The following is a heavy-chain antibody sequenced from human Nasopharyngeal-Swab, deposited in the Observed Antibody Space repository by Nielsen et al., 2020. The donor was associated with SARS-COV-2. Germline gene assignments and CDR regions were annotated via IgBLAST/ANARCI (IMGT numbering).Heavy chain of an antibody. CDR2: ISSSSYI. CDR3: ARGGYYGSGSSPDY. D-gene: IGHD3-10*01. V-gene: IGHV3-21*01. J-gene: IGHJ4*02. CDR1: GFTFSSYS. Sequence: GESLKISCAASGFTFSSYSMNWVRQAPGKGLEWVSSISSSSYIYYADSVKGRFTISRDNAKNSLYLQMNSLRAEDTAVYYCARGGYYGSGSSPDYWGQGTLVTVSS.